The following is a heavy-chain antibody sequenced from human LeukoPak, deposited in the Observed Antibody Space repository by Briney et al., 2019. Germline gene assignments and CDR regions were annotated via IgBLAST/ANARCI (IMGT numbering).Heavy chain of an antibody. V-gene: IGHV3-7*01. D-gene: IGHD6-19*01. CDR1: GFTFISYW. CDR3: ARVNSGYFDY. CDR2: IKQDGSEK. J-gene: IGHJ4*02. Sequence: PGGSLRLSCAASGFTFISYWMSWVRQAPGKGLEWVANIKQDGSEKYYVDSVKGRFTTSRDNAKNSLYLQMNSLRAEDTAVYYCARVNSGYFDYWGQGTLVTVSS.